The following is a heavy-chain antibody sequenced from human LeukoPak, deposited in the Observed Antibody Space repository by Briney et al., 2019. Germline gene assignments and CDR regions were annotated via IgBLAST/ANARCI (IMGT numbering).Heavy chain of an antibody. D-gene: IGHD3-22*01. J-gene: IGHJ4*02. CDR2: ISGSGGST. CDR3: AQADYYDSSGYYFDY. Sequence: PGRSLRLSCAASGFTFSSYAMSWVRQAPGKGLEWVSAISGSGGSTYYADSVKGRFTISRDNSKNTLYLQMNSLRAEDTAVYYCAQADYYDSSGYYFDYWGQGTLVTASS. V-gene: IGHV3-23*01. CDR1: GFTFSSYA.